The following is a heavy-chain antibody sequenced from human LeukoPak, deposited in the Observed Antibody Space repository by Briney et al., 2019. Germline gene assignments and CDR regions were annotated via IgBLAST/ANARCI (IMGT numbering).Heavy chain of an antibody. V-gene: IGHV3-30-3*01. CDR2: ISHDGSNQ. D-gene: IGHD2-21*02. J-gene: IGHJ4*02. Sequence: PGGSLRLSCAVSGFTFTYYAMHWVRQAPGKGLEWVAVISHDGSNQQYADSVKGQVTISRDNSKSTLYLQMDSLRAGDTAVYYCARQGDTGSWYFAYWGQGTMVTVSS. CDR3: ARQGDTGSWYFAY. CDR1: GFTFTYYA.